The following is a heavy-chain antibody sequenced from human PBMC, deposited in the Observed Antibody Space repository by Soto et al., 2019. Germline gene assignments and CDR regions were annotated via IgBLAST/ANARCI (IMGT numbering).Heavy chain of an antibody. CDR2: ISQSGSS. CDR3: ARRRGAALARSFDY. D-gene: IGHD6-6*01. V-gene: IGHV4-34*01. Sequence: VQVQQWGAGLLKPSETLTLTCAVYDESFSNFDWRWIRQPPGKGLEWIGEISQSGSSNYNQSLKSRVTLSGDTSKNQFSLRVSSVTAADTAVYYCARRRGAALARSFDYWGQGAMVSVSS. J-gene: IGHJ4*02. CDR1: DESFSNFD.